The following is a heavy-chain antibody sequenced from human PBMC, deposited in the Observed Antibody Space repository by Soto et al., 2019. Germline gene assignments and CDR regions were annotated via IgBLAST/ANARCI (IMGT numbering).Heavy chain of an antibody. V-gene: IGHV1-2*02. CDR1: GYIFTGYY. D-gene: IGHD2-2*01. CDR3: ARPYCTSNSCHNLFDS. Sequence: ASVKVSCKASGYIFTGYYINWVRQAPGQGLEWMGWINPNSGDTNYAQKFQGRATMTTETSISTAYMELSRLTSDDTAVYYCARPYCTSNSCHNLFDSWGQGTLVTVSS. CDR2: INPNSGDT. J-gene: IGHJ5*01.